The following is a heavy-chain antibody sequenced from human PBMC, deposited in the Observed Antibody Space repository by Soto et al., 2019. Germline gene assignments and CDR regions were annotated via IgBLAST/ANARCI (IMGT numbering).Heavy chain of an antibody. Sequence: QVHLQQWGAGLLKPSETLSLTGAVYGQAFIGYYWTWIRKPPGKGLEWIWEINHMGSANYNPSLKSRVTISVDTSNNQCSLKLSSLPSADTSVYYCARTAIVNTNGFAPWGQGTLVTVSS. CDR1: GQAFIGYY. V-gene: IGHV4-34*02. J-gene: IGHJ5*02. D-gene: IGHD5-12*01. CDR3: ARTAIVNTNGFAP. CDR2: INHMGSA.